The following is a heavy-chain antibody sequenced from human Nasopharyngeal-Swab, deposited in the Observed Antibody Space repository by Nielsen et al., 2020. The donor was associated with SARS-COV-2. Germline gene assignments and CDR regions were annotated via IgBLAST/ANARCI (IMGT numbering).Heavy chain of an antibody. J-gene: IGHJ4*02. CDR2: INPSGGST. CDR3: ARDSSTYYYDSSGYFDY. CDR1: GYIFSSYY. V-gene: IGHV1-46*01. D-gene: IGHD3-22*01. Sequence: VSVKVSCNASGYIFSSYYMHWVRQAPGQGLEWMGIINPSGGSTTYAQKFQGRVIMTRDTSTSTVYMELSSLRSEDTAVYYCARDSSTYYYDSSGYFDYWGQGTLVTVS.